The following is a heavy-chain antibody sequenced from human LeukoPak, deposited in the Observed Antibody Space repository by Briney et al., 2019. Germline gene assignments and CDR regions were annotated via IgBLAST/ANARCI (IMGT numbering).Heavy chain of an antibody. D-gene: IGHD3-22*01. V-gene: IGHV3-23*01. J-gene: IGHJ4*02. CDR3: AKPRPNYYDSSGFYSYFDY. CDR2: MSGSGDST. CDR1: GFTFSSNA. Sequence: GGSLRLSCTASGFTFSSNAMSWVRQAPGKGLEWVSAMSGSGDSTYYADSVKGRFTISRDNSKTTLYLQMNSLRAEDTAVYYCAKPRPNYYDSSGFYSYFDYWGQGTLVTVSS.